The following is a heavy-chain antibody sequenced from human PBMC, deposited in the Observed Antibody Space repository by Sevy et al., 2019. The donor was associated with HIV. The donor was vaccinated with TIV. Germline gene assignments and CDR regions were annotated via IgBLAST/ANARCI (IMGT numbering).Heavy chain of an antibody. CDR2: ISSSSSTI. D-gene: IGHD3-10*01. CDR3: ARITMVQGVITGEHWFDP. Sequence: GGSLRLSCAASGFTFSSYSMNWDRQAPGKGLEWVSYISSSSSTIYYAHSVKGRFTISRDNAKNSLYLQMNSLRAEDTAVYYCARITMVQGVITGEHWFDPWGQGTLVTVSS. V-gene: IGHV3-48*01. J-gene: IGHJ5*02. CDR1: GFTFSSYS.